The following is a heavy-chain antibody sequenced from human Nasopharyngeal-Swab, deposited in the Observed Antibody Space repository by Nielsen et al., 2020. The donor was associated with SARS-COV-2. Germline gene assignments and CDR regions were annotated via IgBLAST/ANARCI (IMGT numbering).Heavy chain of an antibody. CDR2: IYYSGSP. Sequence: SETLSLTCTVSGGSISSYYWSWIRQPPGKGPEWLGSIYYSGSPNYNPSLKTRVTISVDTSKNQSSLKLSSVAAAGTAVYYCARGFDYWGQGTLVTVSS. CDR1: GGSISSYY. V-gene: IGHV4-59*01. J-gene: IGHJ4*02. CDR3: ARGFDY.